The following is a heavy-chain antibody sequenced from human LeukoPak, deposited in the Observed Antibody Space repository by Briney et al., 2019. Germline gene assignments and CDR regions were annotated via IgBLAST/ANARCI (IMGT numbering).Heavy chain of an antibody. Sequence: GGSLRLSCAASGFTFSSYSMNWVRQAPGKGLEWVSSISSSSSYIYYADSVKGRFTISRDNAKNSLYLQMNSLRAEDTAVYYCATVDTAMAPPDYWGQGTLVTVSS. CDR3: ATVDTAMAPPDY. CDR1: GFTFSSYS. J-gene: IGHJ4*02. CDR2: ISSSSSYI. V-gene: IGHV3-21*01. D-gene: IGHD5-18*01.